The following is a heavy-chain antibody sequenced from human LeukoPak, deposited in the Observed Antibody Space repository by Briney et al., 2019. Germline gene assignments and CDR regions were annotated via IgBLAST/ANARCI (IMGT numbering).Heavy chain of an antibody. CDR3: AADREYSSSWYTAFDI. CDR1: GFTSTSSA. CDR2: IVVGSGNT. J-gene: IGHJ3*02. V-gene: IGHV1-58*02. Sequence: SVKVSCKASGFTSTSSAMQWVRQARGQRLEWIGWIVVGSGNTNYAQKFQERVTITRDMSTSTAYMELSSLRSEDTAVYYCAADREYSSSWYTAFDIWGQGTMVTVSS. D-gene: IGHD6-13*01.